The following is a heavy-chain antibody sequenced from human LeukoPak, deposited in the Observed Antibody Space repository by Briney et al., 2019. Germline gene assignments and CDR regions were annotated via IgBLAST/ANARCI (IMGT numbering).Heavy chain of an antibody. CDR3: AKGYGDYPYYFDY. Sequence: PGGTLRLSCAASGFTFSSYGMSSVRQAPGKGLEWVSGISSRGGSTYFADCVKGRFTISRDNSKKTRYVQMNSLRAVDTAVYYCAKGYGDYPYYFDYWGQGTLVTVSS. CDR2: ISSRGGST. J-gene: IGHJ4*02. V-gene: IGHV3-23*01. D-gene: IGHD4-17*01. CDR1: GFTFSSYG.